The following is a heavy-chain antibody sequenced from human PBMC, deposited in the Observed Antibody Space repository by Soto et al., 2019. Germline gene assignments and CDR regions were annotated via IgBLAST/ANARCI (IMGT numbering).Heavy chain of an antibody. V-gene: IGHV1-69*12. Sequence: QVQLVQSGAEVKKPGSSVKVSCKASGGTFSSYAISWVRQAPGQGLEWMGGIIPIFGTANYAQKFQGRVTITADEATSTAYMGLSSLRSEDTAVYYCARGDRAYSGSQGLFDYWGQGTLVTVSS. CDR2: IIPIFGTA. J-gene: IGHJ4*02. CDR1: GGTFSSYA. D-gene: IGHD1-26*01. CDR3: ARGDRAYSGSQGLFDY.